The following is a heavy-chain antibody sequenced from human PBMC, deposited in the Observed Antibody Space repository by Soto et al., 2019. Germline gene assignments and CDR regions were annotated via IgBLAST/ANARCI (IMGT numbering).Heavy chain of an antibody. Sequence: QVQLVESGGGVIQPGTSLSLSCGSSGFTFRSFGMYWVRQAPGKGLEWVAVVSYDGNHKYYADSGKGRFTVSRENAKYSLHRQMNGLRSEDTPVYYCAKDVGQQLVLNYGMDVWGQGTTVTVSS. CDR2: VSYDGNHK. J-gene: IGHJ6*02. CDR1: GFTFRSFG. CDR3: AKDVGQQLVLNYGMDV. V-gene: IGHV3-30*18. D-gene: IGHD6-13*01.